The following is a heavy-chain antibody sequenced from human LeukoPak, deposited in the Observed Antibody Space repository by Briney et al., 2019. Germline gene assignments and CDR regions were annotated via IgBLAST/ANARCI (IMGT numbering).Heavy chain of an antibody. CDR3: ASGTYGSDY. Sequence: PSETLSLTCTVSGGSISSYYWTWIRQPPGKGLEWIGYIYYSGNSNYNPSLKSRVTMSVDTPKNQFSLKLTSVTAADTAVYYCASGTYGSDYWGQGTLVTVSS. D-gene: IGHD3-10*01. CDR2: IYYSGNS. V-gene: IGHV4-59*01. CDR1: GGSISSYY. J-gene: IGHJ4*02.